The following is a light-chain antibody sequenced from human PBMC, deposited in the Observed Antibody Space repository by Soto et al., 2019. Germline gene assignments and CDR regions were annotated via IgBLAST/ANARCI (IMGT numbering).Light chain of an antibody. V-gene: IGLV2-14*01. Sequence: QSALTQPASVSGSPGQSITISCTGTSSDVGGYNYVSWYQQHPGKAPKLMIYEVSNRPSGVSNRFSGSKSGNPASLTISGLQAEYEADYYCSSYTSSSTLLVFVGGTKLTVL. CDR2: EVS. J-gene: IGLJ2*01. CDR3: SSYTSSSTLLV. CDR1: SSDVGGYNY.